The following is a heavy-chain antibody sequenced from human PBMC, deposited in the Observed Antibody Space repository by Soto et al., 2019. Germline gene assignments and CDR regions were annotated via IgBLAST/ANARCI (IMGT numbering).Heavy chain of an antibody. D-gene: IGHD3-16*01. V-gene: IGHV1-18*01. J-gene: IGHJ6*02. CDR2: ISPYTDQT. Sequence: QVHLVQSGAEVRKPGASVKVSCKTSGYNFRSYGVPWVRQAPGQGVEWLGWISPYTDQTDYAQKFQGRLTLTTNISSSTFFLDLRSLTSEATAVSYCARDDHLGPRHGYGINAWGQGPTVIVSS. CDR3: ARDDHLGPRHGYGINA. CDR1: GYNFRSYG.